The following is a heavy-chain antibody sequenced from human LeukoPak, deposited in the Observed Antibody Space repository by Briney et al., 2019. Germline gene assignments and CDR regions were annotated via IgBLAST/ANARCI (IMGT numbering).Heavy chain of an antibody. CDR3: VREDNCFDP. J-gene: IGHJ5*02. V-gene: IGHV4-59*01. CDR2: IYYSGST. Sequence: PSETLSLTCTVSGGSISSYYWSWIRQPPGKGLEWIGYIYYSGSTNYNPSLKSRVTISVDTSKNQFSLKLTSVTAADTAVYYCVREDNCFDPWGQGTLVTVSS. CDR1: GGSISSYY.